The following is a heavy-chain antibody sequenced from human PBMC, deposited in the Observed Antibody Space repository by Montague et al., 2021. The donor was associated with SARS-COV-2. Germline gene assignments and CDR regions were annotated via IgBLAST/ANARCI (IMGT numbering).Heavy chain of an antibody. CDR3: ARGRGGRPWYFDY. CDR1: GFTFSSYD. J-gene: IGHJ4*02. Sequence: SLRLSCAASGFTFSSYDMHWVRQATGNGLEWVSAIGTAGDTYYPGSVKGRFTISRENAKNSLYLQMSSLRAGDTAVYYCARGRGGRPWYFDYWGQGTLVTVSS. D-gene: IGHD1-26*01. V-gene: IGHV3-13*01. CDR2: IGTAGDT.